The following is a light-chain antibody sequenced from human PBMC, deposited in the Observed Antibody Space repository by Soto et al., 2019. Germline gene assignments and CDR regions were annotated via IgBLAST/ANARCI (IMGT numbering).Light chain of an antibody. Sequence: QSVLTQPPSASGTSGQRVTISCSGSSSNIGSNTVNWYQQLPGTAPKLLIYSNNRRPSGGPDRFSGSKSGTSASLAISGLQSEDEDDYYCAAWDDSLNGPVFGGGTQLTVL. V-gene: IGLV1-44*01. CDR1: SSNIGSNT. CDR2: SNN. J-gene: IGLJ2*01. CDR3: AAWDDSLNGPV.